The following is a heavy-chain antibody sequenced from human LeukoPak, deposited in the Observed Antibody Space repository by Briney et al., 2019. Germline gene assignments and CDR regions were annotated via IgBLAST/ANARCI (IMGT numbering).Heavy chain of an antibody. J-gene: IGHJ4*02. D-gene: IGHD3-10*01. Sequence: GGSLRLSCAASGFTFSSYAMSWVRQAPGKGLEWVSAISGSGGRIYYADSVKGRFTISRDNSKNTLYLQMNSLRAEDTAVYYWAKRFGSGSYWGQGSLVTVSS. CDR3: AKRFGSGSY. V-gene: IGHV3-23*01. CDR1: GFTFSSYA. CDR2: ISGSGGRI.